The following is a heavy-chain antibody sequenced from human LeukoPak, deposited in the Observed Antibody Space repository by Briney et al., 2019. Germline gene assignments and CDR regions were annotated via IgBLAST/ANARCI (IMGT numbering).Heavy chain of an antibody. Sequence: ASVKVSCKASGYTFTSYFMHWVRQAPGQGLEWMGIINPSGGGTTYAQKFQGRVTMTRDMSTSTVYMELSSLRSDDTAVYYCARWAVAATRADFDYWGQGTLVTVSS. CDR3: ARWAVAATRADFDY. J-gene: IGHJ4*02. V-gene: IGHV1-46*01. D-gene: IGHD2-15*01. CDR2: INPSGGGT. CDR1: GYTFTSYF.